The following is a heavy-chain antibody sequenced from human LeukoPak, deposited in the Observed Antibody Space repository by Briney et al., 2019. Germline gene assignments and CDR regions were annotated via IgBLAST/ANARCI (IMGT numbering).Heavy chain of an antibody. CDR3: AKDGLLWFGEFHWYFDL. D-gene: IGHD3-10*01. Sequence: PGGSLRLSCAASGFTFSSYAMRWVRQAPGKGLEWVSAISGGGGSTYYADSVRGRFTISRDNSKNTLYLQMNSLRAEDTAVYYCAKDGLLWFGEFHWYFDLWGRGTLVTVSS. CDR1: GFTFSSYA. V-gene: IGHV3-23*01. J-gene: IGHJ2*01. CDR2: ISGGGGST.